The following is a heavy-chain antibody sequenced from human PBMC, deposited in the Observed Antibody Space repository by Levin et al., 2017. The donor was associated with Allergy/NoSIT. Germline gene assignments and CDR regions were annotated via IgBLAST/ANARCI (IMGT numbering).Heavy chain of an antibody. CDR2: IKHDGSEK. CDR3: ARDHGGVVGATTPGY. CDR1: GFTFSSYW. V-gene: IGHV3-7*01. D-gene: IGHD1-26*01. J-gene: IGHJ4*02. Sequence: GGSLRLSCAASGFTFSSYWMSWVRQAPGKGLEWVANIKHDGSEKYYVDSVKGRFTISRDNAKNSLYLQMNSLRAEDTAVYYCARDHGGVVGATTPGYWGQGTLVTVSS.